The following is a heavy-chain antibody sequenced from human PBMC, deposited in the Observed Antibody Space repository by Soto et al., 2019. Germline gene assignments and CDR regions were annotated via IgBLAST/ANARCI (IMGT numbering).Heavy chain of an antibody. V-gene: IGHV3-7*01. D-gene: IGHD5-18*01. CDR1: GFTFNRYW. J-gene: IGHJ3*02. CDR3: ARGDTPMITGMDSFDI. CDR2: IKQDGTEK. Sequence: PGGSLRLSCAASGFTFNRYWMNWVRQAPGKGLEWVANIKQDGTEKNYVDSVKGRFTISRDNAKNSLYLQMDSLRAEDTAVYFCARGDTPMITGMDSFDIWGQGTLVTVSS.